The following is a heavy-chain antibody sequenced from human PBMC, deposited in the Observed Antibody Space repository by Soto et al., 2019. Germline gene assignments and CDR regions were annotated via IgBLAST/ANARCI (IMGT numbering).Heavy chain of an antibody. V-gene: IGHV3-23*01. CDR2: ISGSGGST. CDR1: GFTFSSYA. J-gene: IGHJ4*02. D-gene: IGHD3-22*01. Sequence: PGGSLRLSCAASGFTFSSYAMSWVRQAPGKGLEWVSAISGSGGSTYYADSVKGRFTISRDNSKNTLYLQMNSLRAEDTAVYYCAKRYYYDSSGYYPLFDYWGQGTLVTAPQ. CDR3: AKRYYYDSSGYYPLFDY.